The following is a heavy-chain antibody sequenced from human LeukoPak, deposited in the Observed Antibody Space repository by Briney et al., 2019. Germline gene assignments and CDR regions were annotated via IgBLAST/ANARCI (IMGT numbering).Heavy chain of an antibody. CDR3: ARGLIKGIAVAGTG. CDR1: GGSFSGYY. CDR2: INHSGST. V-gene: IGHV4-34*01. Sequence: SETLSLTCAVYGGSFSGYYWSWIRQPPGKGLEWIGEINHSGSTNYNPSLTSRVTISVDTSKNQFSLKLSSVTTADTAVYYCARGLIKGIAVAGTGWGQGTLVTVSS. D-gene: IGHD6-19*01. J-gene: IGHJ4*02.